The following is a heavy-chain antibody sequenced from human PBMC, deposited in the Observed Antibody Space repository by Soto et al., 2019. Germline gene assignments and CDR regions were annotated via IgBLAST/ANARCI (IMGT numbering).Heavy chain of an antibody. CDR1: GFPFNPYA. CDR3: VSPPRSFYDTFTGYPYDLFYFDY. J-gene: IGHJ4*02. V-gene: IGHV3-23*01. CDR2: ISGSGAFT. Sequence: PGGSLRLSCVASGFPFNPYAMSWVRQAPGKGLEWVSGISGSGAFTYYADSVKGRFTISRDNSKNTLSLRLNSLRAEDTAIYYCVSPPRSFYDTFTGYPYDLFYFDYWGQGTPVTVSS. D-gene: IGHD3-9*01.